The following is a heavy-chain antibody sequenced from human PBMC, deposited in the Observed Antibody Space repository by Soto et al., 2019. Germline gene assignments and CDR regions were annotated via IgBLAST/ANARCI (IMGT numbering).Heavy chain of an antibody. CDR1: GYTFTSYA. D-gene: IGHD6-13*01. V-gene: IGHV1-3*01. Sequence: ASVKVSCKASGYTFTSYAMHWVRQAPGQRLEWMGWINAGNGNTKYSQKFQGRVTITRDTSASTAYMELSSLRSEDTAVYYCARDVLAAARTGYNWFYPWGQGTLVTVSS. J-gene: IGHJ5*02. CDR2: INAGNGNT. CDR3: ARDVLAAARTGYNWFYP.